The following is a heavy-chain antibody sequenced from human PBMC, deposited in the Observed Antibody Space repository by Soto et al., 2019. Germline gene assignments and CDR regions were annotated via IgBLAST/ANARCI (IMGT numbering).Heavy chain of an antibody. CDR1: GAYVNSGDYY. CDR2: IHYSETI. J-gene: IGHJ3*02. V-gene: IGHV4-30-4*01. Sequence: QVQLQESGPGLVKASQTLSLTCTVSGAYVNSGDYYWSWVRQPPGRGLEWIGYIHYSETIYYNPSLKSRVQILLETFKNQFSLEVSSVTAADTAVYYCARAHRYYDYPDIWGQGTTVTVSS. D-gene: IGHD3-22*01. CDR3: ARAHRYYDYPDI.